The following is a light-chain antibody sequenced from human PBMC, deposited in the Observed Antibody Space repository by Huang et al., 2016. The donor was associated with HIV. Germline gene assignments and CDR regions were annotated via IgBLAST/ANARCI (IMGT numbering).Light chain of an antibody. CDR3: QEYKNWPPA. Sequence: EILMTQSPATLSVSPGERATLPCRASQSFTSNLAWYQQLPVPAPRLLIHGASSRGTGIPARFSGRGSGPEFTVTISRLQSEDFAVYYWQEYKNWPPAFGGGTKVEIK. CDR2: GAS. CDR1: QSFTSN. J-gene: IGKJ4*01. V-gene: IGKV3-15*01.